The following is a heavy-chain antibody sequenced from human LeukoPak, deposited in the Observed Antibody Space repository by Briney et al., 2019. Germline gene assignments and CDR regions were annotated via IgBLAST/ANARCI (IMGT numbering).Heavy chain of an antibody. CDR2: IYYSGST. J-gene: IGHJ6*02. CDR1: GGSISSGGYY. Sequence: SETLSLTCTVSGGSISSGGYYWSWIRQHPGKGLEWIGYIYYSGSTYYNPSLKSRVTISVDTSKNQFSQKLSSVTAADTAVYYCARAKYYDFWSGYPISGYYYGMDVWGQGTTVTVSS. CDR3: ARAKYYDFWSGYPISGYYYGMDV. D-gene: IGHD3-3*01. V-gene: IGHV4-31*03.